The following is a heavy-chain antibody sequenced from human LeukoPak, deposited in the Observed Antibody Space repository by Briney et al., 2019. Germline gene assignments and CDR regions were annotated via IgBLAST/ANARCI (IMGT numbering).Heavy chain of an antibody. D-gene: IGHD1-1*01. CDR3: AKGRNWNYFDY. J-gene: IGHJ4*02. Sequence: PGRSLRLSCAASGFTFDDYAMHWVRQAPGKGLEWVSGISWNSGSIGYADSVKGRFTISRDNAKNSLYLRMNSLRAEDTALYYCAKGRNWNYFDYWGQGTLVTVSS. CDR2: ISWNSGSI. V-gene: IGHV3-9*01. CDR1: GFTFDDYA.